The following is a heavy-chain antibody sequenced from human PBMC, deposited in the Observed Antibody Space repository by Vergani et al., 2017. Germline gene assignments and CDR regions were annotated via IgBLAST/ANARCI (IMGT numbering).Heavy chain of an antibody. D-gene: IGHD5-12*01. Sequence: EVQLVESGGGLVQPGRSLRLSCAASGFSFSGYWMHWVRQSPEKGLVWVSRIKSDGSITNYADSVKGRFTISRDNAKNTLYLEMNSLRGDDTAIYYCVRARCSGPCFMSNWFDSWGQGTLVTVSS. V-gene: IGHV3-74*02. J-gene: IGHJ5*01. CDR1: GFSFSGYW. CDR3: VRARCSGPCFMSNWFDS. CDR2: IKSDGSIT.